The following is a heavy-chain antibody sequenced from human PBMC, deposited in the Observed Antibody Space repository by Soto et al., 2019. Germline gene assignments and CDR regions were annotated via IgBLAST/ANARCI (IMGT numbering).Heavy chain of an antibody. J-gene: IGHJ5*02. CDR1: GSTFTSYD. CDR3: ARGVKYGAYSRWFDP. Sequence: QVQLVQSGAEVKKPGASVKVSCKASGSTFTSYDINWVRQATGQGLEYLGWMNPNSGDTAYVQKSQGRLTITWDTSITTAYMELSGLRSEDTALYFCARGVKYGAYSRWFDPWGQGTLVTVSS. V-gene: IGHV1-8*01. D-gene: IGHD4-17*01. CDR2: MNPNSGDT.